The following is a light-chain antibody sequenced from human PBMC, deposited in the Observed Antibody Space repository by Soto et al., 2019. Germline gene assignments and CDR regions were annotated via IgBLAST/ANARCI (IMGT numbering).Light chain of an antibody. J-gene: IGKJ1*01. V-gene: IGKV1-5*03. CDR3: QHYNSYSEA. CDR1: QTISSW. CDR2: KAS. Sequence: RMPHSPSSLSASVGDRVTITCRASQTISSWLAWYQQKPGKAPKLLIYKASTLKSGVPSRFSGSGSGTEFTLTISSLQPDDFATYYCQHYNSYSEAFGQRTKV.